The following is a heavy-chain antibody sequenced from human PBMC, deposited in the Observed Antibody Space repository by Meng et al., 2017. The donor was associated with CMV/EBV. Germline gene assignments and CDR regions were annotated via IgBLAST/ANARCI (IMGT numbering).Heavy chain of an antibody. CDR1: GLTFSSYA. J-gene: IGHJ4*02. CDR3: ARDGNYGDYGDGY. Sequence: GESLKISCAASGLTFSSYAMHWVRQAPGKGLEWVAVVWYDGSNKYYADSVKGRFTISRDNSKNTLYLQMNSLRAEDTAVYYCARDGNYGDYGDGYWGQGTLVTVSS. V-gene: IGHV3-33*01. D-gene: IGHD4-17*01. CDR2: VWYDGSNK.